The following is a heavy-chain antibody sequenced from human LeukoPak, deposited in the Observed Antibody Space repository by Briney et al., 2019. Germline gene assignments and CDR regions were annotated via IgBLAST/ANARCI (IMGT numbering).Heavy chain of an antibody. CDR2: IYWNDDK. V-gene: IGHV2-5*01. CDR3: APIRSYSSSWYSGWFDP. J-gene: IGHJ5*02. Sequence: KGSGPTLVNPTQTLTLTCTFSGFSLSTSGVGVGWIRQPPGKSLEWLALIYWNDDKRYSPSLKSRLTITKDTSKNQVVLTMTNMDPVDTATYYCAPIRSYSSSWYSGWFDPWGQGTLVTVSS. CDR1: GFSLSTSGVG. D-gene: IGHD6-13*01.